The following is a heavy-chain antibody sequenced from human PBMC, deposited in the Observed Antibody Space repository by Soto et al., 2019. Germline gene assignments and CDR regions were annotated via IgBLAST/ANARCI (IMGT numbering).Heavy chain of an antibody. Sequence: ASVKVSCKASGCTCSSYAISWVRQAPGQGLEWMGGIIPIFGTANYAQKFQGRVTITADESTSTAYMELSSLRSEDTAVYYCARGVGYYDFWSGPPPYARQYVMDVWGQGGLATVSS. V-gene: IGHV1-69*13. CDR2: IIPIFGTA. CDR3: ARGVGYYDFWSGPPPYARQYVMDV. J-gene: IGHJ6*02. D-gene: IGHD3-3*01. CDR1: GCTCSSYA.